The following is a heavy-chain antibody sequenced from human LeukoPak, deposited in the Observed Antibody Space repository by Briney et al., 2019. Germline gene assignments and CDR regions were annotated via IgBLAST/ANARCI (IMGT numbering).Heavy chain of an antibody. CDR1: GGSFSGYY. D-gene: IGHD3-22*01. CDR3: AGTYYYDSSGYYYLDY. Sequence: SETLSLTCAVYGGSFSGYYWSWIRQPPGKGLEWIGEINHSGSTNYNPSLKSRVTISVDTSKNQFSLKLSSVTAADTAVSYCAGTYYYDSSGYYYLDYWGQGTLVTVSS. V-gene: IGHV4-34*01. CDR2: INHSGST. J-gene: IGHJ4*02.